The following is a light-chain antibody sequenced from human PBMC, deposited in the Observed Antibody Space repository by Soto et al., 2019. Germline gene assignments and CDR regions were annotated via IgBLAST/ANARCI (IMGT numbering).Light chain of an antibody. V-gene: IGKV1-27*01. J-gene: IGKJ1*01. CDR1: QGISNY. Sequence: DIQMTQSPSSLSASVGDRVTITCRASQGISNYLAWYQQQPGKVPNLLIYVASTLQSGVPSRFSGSGSGTEFTLTISSLQPEDVATYYCQKYNSDPWTFGQGTKVEIK. CDR2: VAS. CDR3: QKYNSDPWT.